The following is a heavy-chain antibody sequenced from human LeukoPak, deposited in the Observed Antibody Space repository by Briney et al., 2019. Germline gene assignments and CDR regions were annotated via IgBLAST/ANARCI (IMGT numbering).Heavy chain of an antibody. Sequence: GGSLRLSCAASGFTFSSYSMNWVRQAPGKGLKWVSSISSSSSYIYYADSVKGRFTISRDNAKNSLYLQMNSLRAEDTAVYYCARDVVVPAAIILGYYYYGMDVWGQGTTVTVSS. V-gene: IGHV3-21*01. CDR2: ISSSSSYI. CDR1: GFTFSSYS. D-gene: IGHD2-2*02. J-gene: IGHJ6*02. CDR3: ARDVVVPAAIILGYYYYGMDV.